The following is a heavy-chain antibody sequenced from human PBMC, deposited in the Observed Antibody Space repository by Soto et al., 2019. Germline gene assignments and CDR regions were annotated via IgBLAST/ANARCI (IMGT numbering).Heavy chain of an antibody. CDR1: GFTFSSYS. CDR2: ISSSSSTI. D-gene: IGHD2-2*01. Sequence: EVQLVESGGGLVQPGGSLRLSCAASGFTFSSYSMNWVRQAPGKGLEWVSYISSSSSTIYYADSVKGRFTISRDNAKNSLYLQMNSLRAEDTAVYYCARESTVVVPALWGQGTLVTVSS. V-gene: IGHV3-48*01. CDR3: ARESTVVVPAL. J-gene: IGHJ4*02.